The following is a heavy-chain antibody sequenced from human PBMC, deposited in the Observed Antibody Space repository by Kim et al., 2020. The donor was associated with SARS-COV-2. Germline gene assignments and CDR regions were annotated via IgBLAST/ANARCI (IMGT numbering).Heavy chain of an antibody. D-gene: IGHD6-13*01. V-gene: IGHV3-9*01. CDR1: GFTFDDYA. CDR3: AKDPRSSWGRYWYFDL. J-gene: IGHJ2*01. Sequence: GGSLRLSCAASGFTFDDYAMHWVRQAPGKGLEWVSGISWNSGSIGYADSVKGRFTISRDNANNSLYLQMNSLRAEDTALYYCAKDPRSSWGRYWYFDLWGRDTLVSVSS. CDR2: ISWNSGSI.